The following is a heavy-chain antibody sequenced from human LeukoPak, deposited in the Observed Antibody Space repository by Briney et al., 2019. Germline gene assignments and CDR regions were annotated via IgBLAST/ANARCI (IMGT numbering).Heavy chain of an antibody. J-gene: IGHJ4*02. D-gene: IGHD6-19*01. Sequence: GGSLRLSCAASGFTFDDYAMRWVRQAPGKGLEWVSLISWNSGSIGYADSVKGRFTISRDNAKNSLYLQMNSLRAEDTALYYCAKRAGGGWYMDYWGQGTLVTVSS. CDR1: GFTFDDYA. CDR2: ISWNSGSI. V-gene: IGHV3-9*01. CDR3: AKRAGGGWYMDY.